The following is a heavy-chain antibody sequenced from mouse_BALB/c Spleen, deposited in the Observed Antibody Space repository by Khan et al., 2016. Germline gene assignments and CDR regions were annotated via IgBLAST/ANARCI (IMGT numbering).Heavy chain of an antibody. CDR1: GFNIKDTY. V-gene: IGHV14-3*02. J-gene: IGHJ4*01. D-gene: IGHD1-1*01. Sequence: VQLQQSGAESVKPGASVKLSCTATGFNIKDTYMYWVKQRPEQGLEWNGRIDPANGNTKYVPKFQGKATITADTSSNTSYLPLISLTSVYTAVYYCARCLYYYFSSYYALVYWGHGTSFPVSS. CDR2: IDPANGNT. CDR3: ARCLYYYFSSYYALVY.